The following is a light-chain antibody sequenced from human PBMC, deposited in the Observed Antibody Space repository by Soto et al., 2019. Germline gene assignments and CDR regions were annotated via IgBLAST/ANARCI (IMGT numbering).Light chain of an antibody. V-gene: IGKV3-20*01. Sequence: EIVLTQSPGTLSLSPGERATLSSRASQTVNSSYLAWYQQKPGQAPRLLIYGAASRATGIPDRFSGSGSGTDFTLTISRLEPEDFAVYYCQQYGSSPGTFGQGTKVEIK. CDR1: QTVNSSY. CDR3: QQYGSSPGT. J-gene: IGKJ1*01. CDR2: GAA.